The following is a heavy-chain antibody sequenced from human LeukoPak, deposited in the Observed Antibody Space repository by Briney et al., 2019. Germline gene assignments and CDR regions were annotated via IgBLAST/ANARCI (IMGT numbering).Heavy chain of an antibody. CDR2: IRYDGSNK. Sequence: PGGSLRLSCAASGFTFSSYGMHWVRQAPGKGLEWVAFIRYDGSNKYYADSVKGRFTISRDNSKNTLYLQMNSLRAEDTAVYYCAEELTITMVRGGFGYWGQGTLVTVSS. D-gene: IGHD3-10*01. CDR3: AEELTITMVRGGFGY. J-gene: IGHJ4*02. V-gene: IGHV3-30*02. CDR1: GFTFSSYG.